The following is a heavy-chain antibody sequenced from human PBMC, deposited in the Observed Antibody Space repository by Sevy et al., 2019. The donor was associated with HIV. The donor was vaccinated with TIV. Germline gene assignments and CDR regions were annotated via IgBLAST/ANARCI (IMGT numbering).Heavy chain of an antibody. V-gene: IGHV3-30*02. CDR3: VKDPHYDFFDY. CDR1: GFNFSPYG. CDR2: IGYDGNKI. Sequence: GGSLRLSCAASGFNFSPYGMHWVRQAPGKGLEWVSFIGYDGNKIFYADSVRGRFTVSRENSKNTLYLQMNSLSTEDTAVYYCVKDPHYDFFDYWGQGILVTVSS. D-gene: IGHD3-10*01. J-gene: IGHJ4*02.